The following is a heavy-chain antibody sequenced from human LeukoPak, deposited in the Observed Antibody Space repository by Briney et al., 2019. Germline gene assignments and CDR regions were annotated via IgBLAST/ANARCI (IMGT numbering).Heavy chain of an antibody. V-gene: IGHV1-2*02. J-gene: IGHJ6*03. CDR2: INPNSGGT. D-gene: IGHD1-26*01. CDR3: ARVSGSYYYYYYYMDV. Sequence: GASVKVSCKASGYTFTGYYMHWVRQAPGQGLEWMGWINPNSGGTNYAQKLQGRVTMTRDTSISTAYMELSRLRSDDTAVYYCARVSGSYYYYYYYMDVWGKGTTVTVSS. CDR1: GYTFTGYY.